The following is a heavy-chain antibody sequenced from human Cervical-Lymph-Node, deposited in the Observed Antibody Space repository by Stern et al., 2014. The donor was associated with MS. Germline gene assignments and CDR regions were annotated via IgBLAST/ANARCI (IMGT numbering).Heavy chain of an antibody. CDR3: VHTSLWLGVSFDY. CDR2: IYWDDDK. D-gene: IGHD3-10*01. CDR1: GFSLSTIGLG. J-gene: IGHJ4*01. V-gene: IGHV2-5*02. Sequence: QVTLRESGPTLVKPTQTLTLTCSFSGFSLSTIGLGVGWIRQPPGKALEWLALIYWDDDKRYNPSLKTRLTITRDSSKNQVVLTMTNMDPVDTATYHCVHTSLWLGVSFDYWGHGTLASVSS.